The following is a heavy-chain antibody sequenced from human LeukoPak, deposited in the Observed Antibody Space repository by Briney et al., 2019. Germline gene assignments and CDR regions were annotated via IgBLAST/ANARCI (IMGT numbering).Heavy chain of an antibody. CDR1: GGSFSGYY. CDR2: INHSGST. D-gene: IGHD3-16*02. J-gene: IGHJ4*02. V-gene: IGHV4-34*01. Sequence: PSETLSLTCAVYGGSFSGYYWSWIRQPPGKGLEWIGEINHSGSTNYNPSLKSRVTISVDTSKNQFSLKLSSVTAADTAVYYCARHLMNYVWGSYRSYYFDYWGQGTLVTVSS. CDR3: ARHLMNYVWGSYRSYYFDY.